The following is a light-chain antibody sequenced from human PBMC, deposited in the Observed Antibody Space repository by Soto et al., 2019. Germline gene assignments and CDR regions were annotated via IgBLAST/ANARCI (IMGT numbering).Light chain of an antibody. CDR1: NIGSTS. Sequence: SYELTQPPSVSVAPGQTARITCGGNNIGSTSVHWYQQRPGQAPVLVVYDDNDRPSGIPERFSGSNSENTATLTITRVEAGDEADYYCQVWNITTDHYAFGTGTKVTVL. V-gene: IGLV3-21*02. CDR3: QVWNITTDHYA. CDR2: DDN. J-gene: IGLJ1*01.